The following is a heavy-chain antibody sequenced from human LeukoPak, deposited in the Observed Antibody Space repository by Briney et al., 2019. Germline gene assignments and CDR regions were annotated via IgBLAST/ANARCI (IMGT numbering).Heavy chain of an antibody. CDR3: ARERINAFVGRGAFDI. Sequence: SETLSLTCTVSGGSISSYYWSWIRQPPGKGLEWIGYIYYSGSTNYNPSLTSRVTISVDTSKNQFSLKLSSVTAADTAVYYCARERINAFVGRGAFDIWGQGTMVTVSS. CDR1: GGSISSYY. CDR2: IYYSGST. D-gene: IGHD2-15*01. J-gene: IGHJ3*02. V-gene: IGHV4-59*01.